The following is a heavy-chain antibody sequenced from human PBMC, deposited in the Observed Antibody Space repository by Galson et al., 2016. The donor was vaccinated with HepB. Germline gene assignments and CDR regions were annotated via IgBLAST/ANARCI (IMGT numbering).Heavy chain of an antibody. CDR2: INPNSGGT. V-gene: IGHV1-2*04. Sequence: SVKVSCKASGYTFTGYYMHWVRQAPGQGPEWMGWINPNSGGTKYAKKFQGWVTMTRDTSISTAYMELSRLRSDDTAVYYCARDSGSFGVSAFDIWGQGTMVTVSS. D-gene: IGHD1-26*01. J-gene: IGHJ3*02. CDR3: ARDSGSFGVSAFDI. CDR1: GYTFTGYY.